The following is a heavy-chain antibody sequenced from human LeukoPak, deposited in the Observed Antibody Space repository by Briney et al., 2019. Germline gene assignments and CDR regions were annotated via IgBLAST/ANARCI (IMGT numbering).Heavy chain of an antibody. CDR2: IWYDGSND. D-gene: IGHD5-18*01. J-gene: IGHJ4*02. CDR3: ARVDTVMAYYFDL. V-gene: IGHV3-33*01. CDR1: GFTFSQYA. Sequence: GRSLRLSCAASGFTFSQYAMHWVRQAPDKGLEWVAAIWYDGSNDYYADSVKGRFTISRDNSKNTLSLQMNSLRAEETAVYYCARVDTVMAYYFDLWGQGTLVTVSS.